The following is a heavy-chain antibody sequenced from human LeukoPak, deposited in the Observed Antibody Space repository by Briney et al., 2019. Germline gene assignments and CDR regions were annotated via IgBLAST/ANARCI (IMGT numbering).Heavy chain of an antibody. D-gene: IGHD5-24*01. CDR2: INPRTGAI. Sequence: GDSVKVSCKASGYTFIGQYMHWVRQAPGQGLEWMGWINPRTGAIKYGEKFQGRVAMTRDTSMSTAYMELSRLRSDDTAVYYCARLDMATIKVEGYWGQGTLVTVSS. V-gene: IGHV1-2*02. CDR3: ARLDMATIKVEGY. J-gene: IGHJ4*02. CDR1: GYTFIGQY.